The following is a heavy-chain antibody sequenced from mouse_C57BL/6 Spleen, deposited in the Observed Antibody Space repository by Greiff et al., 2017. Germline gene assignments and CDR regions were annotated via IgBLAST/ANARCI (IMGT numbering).Heavy chain of an antibody. J-gene: IGHJ4*01. CDR3: ARPGVYYGNSGAMDY. V-gene: IGHV1-9*01. Sequence: QVQLQQSGAELMKPGASVKLSCKATGYTFTGYWIEWVKQRPGHGLEWIGEILPGSGSTNYNEKFKGKATFTADKSSNTAYMQLSSLTTEDSAVYYCARPGVYYGNSGAMDYWGQGTSVTVSS. D-gene: IGHD2-1*01. CDR1: GYTFTGYW. CDR2: ILPGSGST.